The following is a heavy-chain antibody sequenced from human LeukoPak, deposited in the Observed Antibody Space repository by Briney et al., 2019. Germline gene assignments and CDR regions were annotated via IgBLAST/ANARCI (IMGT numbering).Heavy chain of an antibody. CDR2: IYYSGST. CDR1: GGSISSYY. D-gene: IGHD3-10*01. Sequence: SSETLSLTCTVSGGSISSYYWSWIRQPPGKGLEWIGYIYYSGSTNYNPSLKSRVTISVDTSKNQFSLKLSSVTAADTAVYYCARENYYGSGTFNLYYYYYMDVWGKGTTVTVSS. V-gene: IGHV4-59*12. CDR3: ARENYYGSGTFNLYYYYYMDV. J-gene: IGHJ6*03.